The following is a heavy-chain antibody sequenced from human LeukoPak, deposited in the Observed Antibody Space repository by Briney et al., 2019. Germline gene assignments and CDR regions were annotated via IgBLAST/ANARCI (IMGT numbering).Heavy chain of an antibody. CDR3: AARSYGSGYSV. D-gene: IGHD3-22*01. V-gene: IGHV4-59*12. CDR1: GGSINNYY. Sequence: KPSETLSLTCTVSGGSINNYYWSWIRQPPGKGLEWIGYIYYSGSTNYNPSLKSRVTISVDTSKNQFSLKLSSVTAADTAVYYCAARSYGSGYSVWGQGTLVTVSS. J-gene: IGHJ4*02. CDR2: IYYSGST.